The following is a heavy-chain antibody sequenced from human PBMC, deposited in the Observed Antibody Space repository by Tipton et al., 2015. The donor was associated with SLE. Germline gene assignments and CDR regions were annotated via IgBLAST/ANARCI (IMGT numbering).Heavy chain of an antibody. J-gene: IGHJ4*02. D-gene: IGHD3-10*01. Sequence: QLVQSGAEVKKPGASVKVSCKASGYTFVSYGISWVRQAPGQGLEWMGWISAYSGNTKFSQKFQGRVTMTTDASTSTAYMELRSLRSDDTAVYYCARGYRHYVSGSDWGQGTLVTVSS. CDR3: ARGYRHYVSGSD. CDR1: GYTFVSYG. V-gene: IGHV1-18*01. CDR2: ISAYSGNT.